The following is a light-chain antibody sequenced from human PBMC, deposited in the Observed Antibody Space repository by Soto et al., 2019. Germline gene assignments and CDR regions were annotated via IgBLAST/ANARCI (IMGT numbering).Light chain of an antibody. J-gene: IGKJ4*01. CDR3: QQRSNWLLT. CDR2: DAS. V-gene: IGKV3-11*01. Sequence: EIVLTQSPATLSLSPGERATLSCRASQSVSTYLAWYQQKPGQAPRLLIYDASKRATGIPASFSGSGSGTDFTLTISSLEPEDFAVYYCQQRSNWLLTFGGGTKVEIK. CDR1: QSVSTY.